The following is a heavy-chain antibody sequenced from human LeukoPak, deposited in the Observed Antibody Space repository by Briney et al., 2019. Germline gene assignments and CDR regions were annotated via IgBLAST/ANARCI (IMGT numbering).Heavy chain of an antibody. CDR1: GYTFTSYG. D-gene: IGHD2-21*02. J-gene: IGHJ3*02. Sequence: ASVKVSCKASGYTFTSYGISWVRQAPGQGLEWMGWISAYNGNTNYAQKLQGRVTMTTDTSTSTAYMELRSVRSKDTAVYYCARVNCGGDCYSDRGAFDIWGQGTMVTVSS. CDR2: ISAYNGNT. V-gene: IGHV1-18*01. CDR3: ARVNCGGDCYSDRGAFDI.